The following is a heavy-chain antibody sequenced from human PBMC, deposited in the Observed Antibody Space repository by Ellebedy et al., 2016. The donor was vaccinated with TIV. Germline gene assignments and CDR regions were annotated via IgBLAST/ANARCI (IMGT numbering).Heavy chain of an antibody. CDR3: ARNDAMDV. J-gene: IGHJ6*02. CDR2: MSKDRTKE. V-gene: IGHV3-30-3*01. Sequence: PGGSLRLSCATSGFTFSRYIIHWVRQAPGKGLEWLAVMSKDRTKEFYVDSVKGRFTISEDFSKSTLYLQMNSLRPEDTAVYYCARNDAMDVWGQGTTVTVSS. CDR1: GFTFSRYI.